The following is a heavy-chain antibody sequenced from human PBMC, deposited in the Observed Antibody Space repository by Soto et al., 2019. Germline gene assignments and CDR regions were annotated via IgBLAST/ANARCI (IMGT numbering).Heavy chain of an antibody. V-gene: IGHV4-39*01. J-gene: IGHJ4*02. CDR2: IYDSGST. CDR3: ARQGEGLPAY. Sequence: SETLSLTCTVSGGSIGSTTYCWGWIRQPAGKGLEWIESIYDSGSTYYNPSLKSRVTISVDTSKNQFSLKLTSVTAADTAVYCCARQGEGLPAYWGQGTLVTV. D-gene: IGHD3-10*01. CDR1: GGSIGSTTYC.